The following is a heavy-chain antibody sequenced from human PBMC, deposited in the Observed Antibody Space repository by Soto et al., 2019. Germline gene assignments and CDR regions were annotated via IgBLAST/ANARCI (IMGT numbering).Heavy chain of an antibody. Sequence: VNVSCKXSGFTFTSSAVQWVRQARGQRLEWIGWIVVGSGNTNYAQKFQERVTITRDMSTSTAYMELSSLRSEDTAVYYCAADHSSGYYYLNYWGQGTLVTVSS. J-gene: IGHJ4*02. D-gene: IGHD3-22*01. CDR2: IVVGSGNT. CDR3: AADHSSGYYYLNY. CDR1: GFTFTSSA. V-gene: IGHV1-58*01.